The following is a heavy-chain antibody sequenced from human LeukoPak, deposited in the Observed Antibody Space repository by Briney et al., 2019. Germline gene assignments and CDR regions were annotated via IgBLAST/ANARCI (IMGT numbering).Heavy chain of an antibody. CDR3: ARGWLQSGFDY. CDR2: TYYNSNWYK. J-gene: IGHJ4*02. D-gene: IGHD5-24*01. Sequence: SQSVSLTRAICGESDSANIDGWNWSRQSPPRALEWLRRTYYNSNWYKDNAASVKSRITINPDTSKNQFSLQLNSVTPEDTAVYYCARGWLQSGFDYWSQGTLVTVSS. V-gene: IGHV6-1*01. CDR1: GESDSANIDG.